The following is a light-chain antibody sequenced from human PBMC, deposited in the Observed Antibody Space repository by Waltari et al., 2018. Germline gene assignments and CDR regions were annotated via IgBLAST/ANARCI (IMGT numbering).Light chain of an antibody. CDR3: QKYTNYPLS. CDR2: KAS. J-gene: IGKJ4*01. Sequence: DIQMTQSPSTLSASVGDRVTITCRATQSVNSWLAWYQQKPGKAHNLLIYKASSLESGVSLRFSGSGSGAECDVIFSGLQPCDFAFYYCQKYTNYPLSFGAGTKVEIK. CDR1: QSVNSW. V-gene: IGKV1-5*03.